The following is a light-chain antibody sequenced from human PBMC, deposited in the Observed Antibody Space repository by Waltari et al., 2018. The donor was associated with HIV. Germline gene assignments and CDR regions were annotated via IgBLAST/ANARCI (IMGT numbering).Light chain of an antibody. Sequence: DIQMTQFLSSLCASVGDRGTITRRAPQDIGNSVSWYQQRPGQVPKLLVYGGYVRHRGVASMFTGRGSGTEYSLTISSLQPEDFATYYCHQYFSDPFPFGGGPKVEI. CDR3: HQYFSDPFP. V-gene: IGKV1-NL1*01. CDR1: QDIGNS. J-gene: IGKJ4*02. CDR2: GGY.